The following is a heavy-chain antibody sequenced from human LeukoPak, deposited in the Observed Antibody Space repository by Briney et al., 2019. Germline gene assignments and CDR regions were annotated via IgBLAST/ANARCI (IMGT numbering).Heavy chain of an antibody. CDR3: ARVEYYDSSGYYF. D-gene: IGHD3-22*01. Sequence: ASVKVSFKASGYTFTGYYIHWVRQAPGQGLEWMGWINPNSGDTNYAQKFQGRVTMTRDTSISTAYMELSRLRSDDTAVYYCARVEYYDSSGYYFWGQGTLVTVSS. V-gene: IGHV1-2*02. CDR2: INPNSGDT. CDR1: GYTFTGYY. J-gene: IGHJ4*02.